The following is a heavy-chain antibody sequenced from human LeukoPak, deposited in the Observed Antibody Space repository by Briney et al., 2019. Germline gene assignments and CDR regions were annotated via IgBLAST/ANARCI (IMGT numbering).Heavy chain of an antibody. V-gene: IGHV3-23*01. CDR1: GFTFSNYA. CDR2: ISASGDSS. CDR3: ASSLTRASPFDY. D-gene: IGHD4-11*01. Sequence: PGASPRLSCAASGFTFSNYAMSWVRQAPGKGLEWVSTISASGDSSYFADSVKGRFTISRDNSKNTVFLQMNSLRAEDTAVYYCASSLTRASPFDYWGQGVVVTVSS. J-gene: IGHJ4*02.